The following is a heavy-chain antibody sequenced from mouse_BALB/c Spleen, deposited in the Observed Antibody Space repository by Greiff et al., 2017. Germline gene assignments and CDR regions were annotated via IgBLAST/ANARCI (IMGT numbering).Heavy chain of an antibody. CDR3: ARRGDYYAMDD. CDR1: GFTFSSYA. J-gene: IGHJ4*01. CDR2: ISSGGSYT. V-gene: IGHV5-9-3*01. Sequence: DVKLVESGGGLVKPGGSLKLSCAASGFTFSSYAMSWVRQTPEKRLEWVATISSGGSYTYYPDSVKGRFTISRDNAKNTLYLQMSSLRSEDTAMYYCARRGDYYAMDDWGQGTSVTVSS.